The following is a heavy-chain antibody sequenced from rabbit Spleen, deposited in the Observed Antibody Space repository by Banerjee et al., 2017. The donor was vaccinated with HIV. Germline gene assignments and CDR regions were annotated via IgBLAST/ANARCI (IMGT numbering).Heavy chain of an antibody. J-gene: IGHJ4*01. CDR2: IAAGSGRFT. CDR3: ARNFDL. CDR1: GFSFSSTDY. V-gene: IGHV1S40*01. Sequence: QSLEESGGDLVKPGASLTLTCTASGFSFSSTDYMCWVRQAPGRGLEWIACIAAGSGRFTYYASWAKGRFTISKTSSTKVTLQMTSLTAADTATYFCARNFDLWGQGTLVTVS.